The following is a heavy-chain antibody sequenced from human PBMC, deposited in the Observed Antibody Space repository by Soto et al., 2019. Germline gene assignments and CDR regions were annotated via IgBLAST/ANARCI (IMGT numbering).Heavy chain of an antibody. CDR3: ARRRVNSGFDY. Sequence: ETLSLTCTVSGGSISSSSYYWGWIRQPPGKGLEWIGSFYYSGITYYNPSLKSRVTISVDTSKNQFSLNLRSVTAADTLLYYCARRRVNSGFDYWGQGTLVTVSS. V-gene: IGHV4-39*01. D-gene: IGHD6-19*01. CDR2: FYYSGIT. J-gene: IGHJ4*02. CDR1: GGSISSSSYY.